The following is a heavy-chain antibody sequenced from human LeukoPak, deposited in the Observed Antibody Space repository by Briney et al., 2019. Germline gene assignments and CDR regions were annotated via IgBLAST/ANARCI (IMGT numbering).Heavy chain of an antibody. CDR2: INHSGST. D-gene: IGHD3-10*01. CDR3: ARPTWSLWFGEVMSAFDI. CDR1: GGSFSGYY. Sequence: SETLSLTCAAYGGSFSGYYWSWIRQPPGKGLEWIGEINHSGSTNYNPSLKSRVTISVDTSKNQFSLKLSSVTAADTAVYYCARPTWSLWFGEVMSAFDIWGQGTMVTVST. J-gene: IGHJ3*02. V-gene: IGHV4-34*01.